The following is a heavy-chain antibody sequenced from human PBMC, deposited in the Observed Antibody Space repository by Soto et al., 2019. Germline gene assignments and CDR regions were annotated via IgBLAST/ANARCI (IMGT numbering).Heavy chain of an antibody. V-gene: IGHV3-33*01. CDR2: IWHDGGNK. J-gene: IGHJ4*02. CDR1: GFTFTSYG. CDR3: ARDGDVNTGFGKDY. Sequence: PGGSLRLSCAASGFTFTSYGMHCVRQAPGKGLEWVAFIWHDGGNKFYAESVKGRFTISRDNSKNTLYLQMTSLSAEDTAMYYCARDGDVNTGFGKDYWGQGTLVTVSS. D-gene: IGHD3-16*01.